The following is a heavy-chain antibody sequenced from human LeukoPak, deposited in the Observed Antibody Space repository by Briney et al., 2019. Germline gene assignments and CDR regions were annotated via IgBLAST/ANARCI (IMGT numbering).Heavy chain of an antibody. CDR1: GFTFSSYA. CDR2: ISGSGGST. CDR3: ALSRYIVVVKTATPANWFDP. V-gene: IGHV3-23*01. J-gene: IGHJ5*02. Sequence: GGSLRLSCAASGFTFSSYAMSRVRQAPGKGLEWVSAISGSGGSTYYADSVKGRFTISRDNSKNTLYLQMNSLRSEDTAMYYCALSRYIVVVKTATPANWFDPWGQGTLVTVSS. D-gene: IGHD2-21*01.